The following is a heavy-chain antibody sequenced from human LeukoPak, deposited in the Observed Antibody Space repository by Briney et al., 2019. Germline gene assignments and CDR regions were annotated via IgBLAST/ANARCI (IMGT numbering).Heavy chain of an antibody. D-gene: IGHD6-13*01. J-gene: IGHJ4*02. CDR1: GYTFTGYY. Sequence: ASVKASCKASGYTFTGYYMHWVRQAPGQGLEWMGRINPNSGGTNYAQKFQGRVTMTRDTSISTAYMEPSRLRSDDTAVYYCARERIAAAGTGFDYWGQGTLVTVSS. V-gene: IGHV1-2*06. CDR3: ARERIAAAGTGFDY. CDR2: INPNSGGT.